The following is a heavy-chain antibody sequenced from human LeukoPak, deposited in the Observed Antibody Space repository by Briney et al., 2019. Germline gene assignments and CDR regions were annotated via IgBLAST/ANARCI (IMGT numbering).Heavy chain of an antibody. J-gene: IGHJ5*02. D-gene: IGHD2-2*02. CDR1: GFTLSSHY. CDR2: IYSGGST. V-gene: IGHV3-53*01. Sequence: SGGSLRLFCSGSGFTLSSHYLSWVRPAPGKGLEWVSVIYSGGSTYYADSVKGRFTISRDNSKNTLYLQMNSLRAEDTAVYYCARDRGYCSSTSCYRWFDPWGQGTLVTVSS. CDR3: ARDRGYCSSTSCYRWFDP.